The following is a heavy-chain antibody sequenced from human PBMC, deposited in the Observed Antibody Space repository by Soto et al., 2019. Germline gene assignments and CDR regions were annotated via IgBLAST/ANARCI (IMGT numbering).Heavy chain of an antibody. D-gene: IGHD2-21*01. CDR3: VRDSAYSFDY. V-gene: IGHV3-48*01. CDR1: GFALTYYN. Sequence: GGSLRLSCAASGFALTYYNMKWVRQAPGKGLEWISDLSSSSGATYYADSVKGRFTISRDTAKNSLYLQMSSLRADDTAIYYCVRDSAYSFDYWGQGTLVTVSS. J-gene: IGHJ4*02. CDR2: LSSSSGAT.